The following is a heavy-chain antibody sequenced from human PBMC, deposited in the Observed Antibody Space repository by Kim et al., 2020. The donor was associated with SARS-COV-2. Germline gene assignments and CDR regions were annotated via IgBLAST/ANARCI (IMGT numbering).Heavy chain of an antibody. CDR1: GHTFSTYY. Sequence: ASVKVSCKASGHTFSTYYMHWVRQAPGQGLEWMGIINPSGDYTTYAQKFQGRVTMTRDTSTSTDYMELSSLTSEDTAVYYCARESPITISGVVTPYGLDVWGQGTTVTVSS. CDR2: INPSGDYT. J-gene: IGHJ6*02. CDR3: ARESPITISGVVTPYGLDV. D-gene: IGHD3-3*01. V-gene: IGHV1-46*01.